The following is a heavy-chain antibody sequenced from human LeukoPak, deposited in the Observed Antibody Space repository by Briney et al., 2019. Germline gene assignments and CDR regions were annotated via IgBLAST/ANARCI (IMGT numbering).Heavy chain of an antibody. J-gene: IGHJ6*03. CDR3: ARGSLYYYYYYMDV. CDR2: INHSGST. CDR1: GGSISSYY. Sequence: SETLSLTCTVSGGSISSYYWSWIRQPPGKGLEWIGEINHSGSTNYNPSLKSRVTISVDTSKNQFSLKLSSVTAADTAVYYCARGSLYYYYYYMDVWGKGTTVTVSS. V-gene: IGHV4-34*01.